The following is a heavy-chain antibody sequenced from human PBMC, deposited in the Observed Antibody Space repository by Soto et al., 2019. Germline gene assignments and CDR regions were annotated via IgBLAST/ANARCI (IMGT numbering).Heavy chain of an antibody. CDR2: VSDDGSNK. CDR1: GLTFSSYG. V-gene: IGHV3-30*18. J-gene: IGHJ4*02. CDR3: AKEWVYDSSGWSFDY. Sequence: GGSLRLSCAASGLTFSSYGMHWVRQAPGKGLEWVAVVSDDGSNKYYADSVKGRFTISRDNSKNTLYLQMNSLRAEDTAAYYCAKEWVYDSSGWSFDYWGQGTLVTVSS. D-gene: IGHD3-22*01.